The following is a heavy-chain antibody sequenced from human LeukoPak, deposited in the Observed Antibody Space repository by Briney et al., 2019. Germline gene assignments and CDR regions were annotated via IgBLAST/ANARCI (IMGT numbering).Heavy chain of an antibody. CDR3: ARGGVYSTSAVDY. CDR2: INTDGSST. V-gene: IGHV3-74*01. CDR1: GFTFSSYW. Sequence: GGSLRLSCAASGFTFSSYWMHWVRQAPGKGLLWVSRINTDGSSTTYADSVKGRFTISRDNAKNTLYLQMNSLRAEDTAVYYCARGGVYSTSAVDYWGQGILVTVSS. D-gene: IGHD6-6*01. J-gene: IGHJ4*02.